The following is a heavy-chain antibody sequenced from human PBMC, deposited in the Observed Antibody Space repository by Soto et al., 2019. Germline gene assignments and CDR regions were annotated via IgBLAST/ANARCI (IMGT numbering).Heavy chain of an antibody. CDR1: GFTFSSYA. CDR3: TKERDNGADRYYFDD. CDR2: ISGRGDST. J-gene: IGHJ4*02. Sequence: EVQLLESGGILVHPGGSLRLSCAASGFTFSSYAMTWVRQAPGKGLEWVSAISGRGDSTYYADSVKGRFTISRDQSKNTLYLQMQSLRAEDTAVYFCTKERDNGADRYYFDDWGQGTLVTVSS. D-gene: IGHD2-8*01. V-gene: IGHV3-23*01.